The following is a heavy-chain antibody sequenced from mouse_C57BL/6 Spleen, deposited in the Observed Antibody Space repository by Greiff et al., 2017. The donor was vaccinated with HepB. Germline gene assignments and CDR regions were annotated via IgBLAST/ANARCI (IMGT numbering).Heavy chain of an antibody. CDR1: GFTFTDYY. Sequence: DVMLVESGGGLVQPGGSLSLSCAASGFTFTDYYMSWVRQPPGKALEWLGFIRNKANGYTTEYSASVKGRFTISRDNSQSILYLQMNALRAEDSATYYCARSFGSFYAMDYWGQGTSVTVSS. D-gene: IGHD1-1*01. CDR2: IRNKANGYTT. J-gene: IGHJ4*01. V-gene: IGHV7-3*01. CDR3: ARSFGSFYAMDY.